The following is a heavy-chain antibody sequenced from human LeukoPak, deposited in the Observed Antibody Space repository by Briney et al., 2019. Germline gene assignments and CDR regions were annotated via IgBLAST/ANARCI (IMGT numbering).Heavy chain of an antibody. CDR1: GFTFEDYT. CDR2: ISWDGGST. CDR3: VKGPFKAVAARFDY. D-gene: IGHD6-19*01. J-gene: IGHJ4*02. Sequence: GGSLRLSCAASGFTFEDYTFHWVRQAPGKGLEWVSLISWDGGSTDHADSVKGRFTISRDNGERSLDLQMHGLRTEDTALYYCVKGPFKAVAARFDYWGQGTLVTVSS. V-gene: IGHV3-43*01.